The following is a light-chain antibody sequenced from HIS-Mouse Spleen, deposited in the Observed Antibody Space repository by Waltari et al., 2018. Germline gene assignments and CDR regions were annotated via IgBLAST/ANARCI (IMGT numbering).Light chain of an antibody. V-gene: IGLV2-14*03. CDR1: SSDVGGYNY. J-gene: IGLJ2*01. Sequence: QSALTQPASVSGSPGQSITISCTGTSSDVGGYNYVSWYQQHPGKAPKLMIYDVSNRPSGVSNRFSGSKSGNTASLTISGLQAEDEADYYCSSDTSSSFNVVFGGGTKLTFL. CDR3: SSDTSSSFNVV. CDR2: DVS.